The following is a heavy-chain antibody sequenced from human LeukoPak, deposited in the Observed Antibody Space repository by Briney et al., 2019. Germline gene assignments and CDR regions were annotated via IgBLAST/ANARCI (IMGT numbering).Heavy chain of an antibody. J-gene: IGHJ4*02. D-gene: IGHD1-26*01. CDR3: AKHGGSYRYYFDY. CDR2: ISGSGGST. CDR1: GFTFSSYA. V-gene: IGHV3-23*01. Sequence: PGGSLRLSCAASGFTFSSYAMSWVRQAPGKGLEWVSAISGSGGSTYYADSVKGRFIVSRDNSKNTLYLQMNSLRAEDTAVYYCAKHGGSYRYYFDYWGQGTLVTVSS.